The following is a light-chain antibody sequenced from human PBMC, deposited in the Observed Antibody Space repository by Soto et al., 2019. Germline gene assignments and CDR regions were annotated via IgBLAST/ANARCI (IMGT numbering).Light chain of an antibody. V-gene: IGLV1-40*01. Sequence: QSVLTQPPSVSGAPGQRVTISCTGSSSNIGAGYDVHWYQQLPGTAPKLLIYGNSNRPSGVPDRFSGSKSGTSASLAITGLQAVDEADYYCQYYDSSLSGSVLGGGTKLTVL. CDR2: GNS. CDR3: QYYDSSLSGSV. CDR1: SSNIGAGYD. J-gene: IGLJ2*01.